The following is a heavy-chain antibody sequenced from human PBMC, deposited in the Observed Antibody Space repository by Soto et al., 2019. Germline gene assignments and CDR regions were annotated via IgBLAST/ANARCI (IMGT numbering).Heavy chain of an antibody. CDR2: IYYSGST. V-gene: IGHV4-39*01. D-gene: IGHD6-6*01. CDR3: ARHRARNWFDP. CDR1: GGSLSSSSYY. J-gene: IGHJ5*02. Sequence: XTLSIRCIVSGGSLSSSSYYWGWIRQPPGKGLEWIGSIYYSGSTYYNPSLKSRVTISVDTSKNQFSLKLSSVTSADTAVFYCARHRARNWFDPWGQGTLGTVSS.